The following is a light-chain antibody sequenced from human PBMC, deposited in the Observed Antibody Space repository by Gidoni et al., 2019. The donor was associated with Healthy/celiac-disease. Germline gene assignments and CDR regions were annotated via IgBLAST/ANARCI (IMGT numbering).Light chain of an antibody. CDR3: SSYTSSSTLVV. J-gene: IGLJ2*01. V-gene: IGLV2-14*01. CDR2: DVS. Sequence: QSALTQPASVSGSPVQSITISCTGTSSDVGGYNYVSWYQQHPGKAPKLMIYDVSNRSSGVSNRFSGSKSGNTASLTISGLQAEDEADYYCSSYTSSSTLVVFGGGTKLTVL. CDR1: SSDVGGYNY.